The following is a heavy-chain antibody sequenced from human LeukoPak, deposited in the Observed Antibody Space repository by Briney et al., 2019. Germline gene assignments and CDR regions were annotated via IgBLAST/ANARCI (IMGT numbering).Heavy chain of an antibody. CDR1: GFTFTKYW. CDR2: IWYDGSNK. CDR3: ARFRRNYDILTGYLASPNRKKGGYFDY. D-gene: IGHD3-9*01. J-gene: IGHJ4*02. V-gene: IGHV3-33*08. Sequence: GGSLRLSCAASGFTFTKYWMTWVRQAPGKGLEWVAVIWYDGSNKYYADSVKGRFTISRDNSKNTLYLQMNSLRAEDTAVYYCARFRRNYDILTGYLASPNRKKGGYFDYWGQGTLVTVSS.